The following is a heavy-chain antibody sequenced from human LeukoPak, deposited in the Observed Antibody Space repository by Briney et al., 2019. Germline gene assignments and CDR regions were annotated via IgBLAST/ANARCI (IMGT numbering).Heavy chain of an antibody. Sequence: GGSLRLSCAASGFTFSNYAMSWVRQAPGKGLEWISAITDSGGSTYYADSAKGRFTISRDNSKNTLYLQMNSLRAEDTAVYYCAKAYDSSGYSFDYWGQGTLVTVSS. V-gene: IGHV3-23*01. D-gene: IGHD3-22*01. CDR2: ITDSGGST. J-gene: IGHJ4*02. CDR1: GFTFSNYA. CDR3: AKAYDSSGYSFDY.